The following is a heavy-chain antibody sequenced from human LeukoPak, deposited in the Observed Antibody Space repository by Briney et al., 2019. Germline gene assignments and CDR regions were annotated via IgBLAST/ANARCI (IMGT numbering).Heavy chain of an antibody. J-gene: IGHJ4*02. D-gene: IGHD3-10*01. V-gene: IGHV3-30*18. CDR1: GFTFSSYG. Sequence: GRSLRLSCAASGFTFSSYGMHWVRQAPGKGLEWVAVISYDGSNKYYADSVKGRFTISRDNSNNTLYLQMNSLRAEDTAEYYCAKDLSGSGSYYPLDYWGQGTLVTVSS. CDR3: AKDLSGSGSYYPLDY. CDR2: ISYDGSNK.